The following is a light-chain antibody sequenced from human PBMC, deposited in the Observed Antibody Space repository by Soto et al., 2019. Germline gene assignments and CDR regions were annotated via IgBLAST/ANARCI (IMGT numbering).Light chain of an antibody. CDR1: QSVSSY. J-gene: IGKJ5*01. V-gene: IGKV3-11*01. CDR2: DAS. Sequence: QSPATLSLSPGARATLSCRASQSVSSYLAWYQQKPGQAPRLLIYDASNRATGIPARFSGSGSGTDFTLTISSLEPEDFAVYYCQQRSNWPITFGQGTRLEI. CDR3: QQRSNWPIT.